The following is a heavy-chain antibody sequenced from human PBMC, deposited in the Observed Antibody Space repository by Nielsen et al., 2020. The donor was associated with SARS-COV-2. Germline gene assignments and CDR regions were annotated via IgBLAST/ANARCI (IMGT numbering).Heavy chain of an antibody. Sequence: GESLKISCAASGFTFSSYEMNWVRQAPGKGLEWVSYISSSGSTIYYADSVKGRFTISRDNAKNTLYLQMNSLRAEDTAVYYYVRGLQVPNGLAHRWGQGTLVTVSS. CDR3: VRGLQVPNGLAHR. D-gene: IGHD3-16*01. J-gene: IGHJ4*02. V-gene: IGHV3-48*03. CDR1: GFTFSSYE. CDR2: ISSSGSTI.